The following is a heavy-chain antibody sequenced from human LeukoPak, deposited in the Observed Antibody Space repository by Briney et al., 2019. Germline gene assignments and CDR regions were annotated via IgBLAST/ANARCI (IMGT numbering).Heavy chain of an antibody. Sequence: GGSLRLSCASSGFTVSSNYMSWVRQAPGKGLEWVSVIYSGGSTYYADSVKGRFTISRDNSKNTLYLQMNSLGAEDTAVYYCAGDYDEYSFDYWGQGTLVTVSS. V-gene: IGHV3-66*01. CDR1: GFTVSSNY. CDR3: AGDYDEYSFDY. J-gene: IGHJ4*02. CDR2: IYSGGST. D-gene: IGHD3-3*01.